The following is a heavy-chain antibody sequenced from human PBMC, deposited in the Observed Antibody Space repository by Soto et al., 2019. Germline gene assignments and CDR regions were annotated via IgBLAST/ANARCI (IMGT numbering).Heavy chain of an antibody. V-gene: IGHV3-23*01. J-gene: IGHJ4*02. CDR2: ISGSGDST. Sequence: EVQLLESGGGLVQPGGSLRLSCAASGFTFSTYGMIWVRQAPGKGLEWVSAISGSGDSTNYADSVKGRFTISRDNSKKMLYLQMNSRRGEDTAVYYCAKAGPYYFDYWGQGIVVTVSS. CDR3: AKAGPYYFDY. CDR1: GFTFSTYG.